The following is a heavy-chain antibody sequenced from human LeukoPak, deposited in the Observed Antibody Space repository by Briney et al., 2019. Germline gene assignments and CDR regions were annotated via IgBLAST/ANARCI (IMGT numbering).Heavy chain of an antibody. D-gene: IGHD6-19*01. CDR3: AKAGQWLAGSRLD. CDR1: GFTFSSYA. CDR2: ISGSGGSA. J-gene: IGHJ4*02. V-gene: IGHV3-23*01. Sequence: PGGSLRLSCAASGFTFSSYAMNWVRQAPGKGLEWVSAISGSGGSADYADSVRGRFTISRDNSKNTLYLQMTSLRAEDTAVYYCAKAGQWLAGSRLDWGQGTLVTVSS.